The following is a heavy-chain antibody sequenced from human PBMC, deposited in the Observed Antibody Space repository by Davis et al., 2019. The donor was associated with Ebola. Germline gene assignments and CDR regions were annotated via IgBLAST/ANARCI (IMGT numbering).Heavy chain of an antibody. V-gene: IGHV4-59*01. Sequence: SETLSLTCTVSGGSISSYYWSWIRQPPGKGLEWIGYIYYSGSTNSNPSLKSRVTISVDTSKNQFSLKLNSVTAADTAVYYCARVVGATSSVWFDPWGQGTLVTVSS. CDR3: ARVVGATSSVWFDP. D-gene: IGHD1-26*01. CDR2: IYYSGST. J-gene: IGHJ5*02. CDR1: GGSISSYY.